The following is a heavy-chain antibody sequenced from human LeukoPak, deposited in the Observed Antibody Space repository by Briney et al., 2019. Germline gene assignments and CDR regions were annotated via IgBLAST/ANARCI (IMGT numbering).Heavy chain of an antibody. CDR1: GGSISGYY. CDR2: IYYIGST. J-gene: IGHJ4*02. D-gene: IGHD6-13*01. CDR3: ARHSGSSWYYFDY. Sequence: SSETLSLTCTVSGGSISGYYWSGIRQPPGKGLEWIGYIYYIGSTNYNPSLKSRVTISVDTPKNQFSLKLSSVTAADTAVYYCARHSGSSWYYFDYWGQGTLVTVSS. V-gene: IGHV4-59*08.